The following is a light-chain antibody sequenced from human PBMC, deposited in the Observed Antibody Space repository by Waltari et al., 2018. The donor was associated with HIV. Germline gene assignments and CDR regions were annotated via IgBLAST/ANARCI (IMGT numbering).Light chain of an antibody. V-gene: IGLV1-40*01. CDR3: QSYDRSLSGWV. CDR2: GNS. J-gene: IGLJ3*02. Sequence: QSVLTQPPSVSGATGQRVTISCTGRSSNTGAGYNVHWYQQVPGTAPKLLIYGNSNRPSGVPDRFSGSKSGTSASLAITGLQAEDEADYYCQSYDRSLSGWVFGGGTKLTVL. CDR1: SSNTGAGYN.